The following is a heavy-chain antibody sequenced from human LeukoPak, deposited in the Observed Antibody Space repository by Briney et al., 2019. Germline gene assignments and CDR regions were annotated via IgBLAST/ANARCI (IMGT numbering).Heavy chain of an antibody. J-gene: IGHJ4*02. D-gene: IGHD1-14*01. CDR3: ARGSGRKVEGFDY. V-gene: IGHV1-69*13. CDR2: IIPIFGTA. CDR1: GGTFISYA. Sequence: SVKVSCKASGGTFISYAISWVRQAPGQGLGWMGGIIPIFGTANYAQKFQGRVTITADESTSTAYMELSSLRSEDTAVYYCARGSGRKVEGFDYWGQGTLVTVSS.